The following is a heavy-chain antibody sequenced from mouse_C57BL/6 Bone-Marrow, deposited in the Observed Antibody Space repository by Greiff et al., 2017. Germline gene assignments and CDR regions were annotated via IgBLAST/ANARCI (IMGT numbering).Heavy chain of an antibody. CDR3: ARGGGAY. J-gene: IGHJ2*01. V-gene: IGHV5-6*01. CDR1: GFTFSSYG. Sequence: VQLKESGGDLVKPGGSLKLSCAASGFTFSSYGMSWVRQTPDKRLEWVATISSGGSYTYYPDSVKGRFTISRDNAKNTLYLQMSSLKSEDTAMYYCARGGGAYWGQGTTLTVSS. CDR2: ISSGGSYT.